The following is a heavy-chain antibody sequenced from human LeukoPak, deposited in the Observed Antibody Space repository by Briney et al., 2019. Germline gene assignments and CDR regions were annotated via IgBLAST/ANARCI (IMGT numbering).Heavy chain of an antibody. CDR2: ISYDGNKK. Sequence: GRSLRLSCAASGFPFGNYPMYWVRQAPGKGLEWVATISYDGNKKYHADSVKGRFTISRDDSKNTLSLQMNSLRVEDTAVYYCARDRGYSYIDYWGQGTLVTVSS. V-gene: IGHV3-30*04. CDR3: ARDRGYSYIDY. CDR1: GFPFGNYP. D-gene: IGHD5-18*01. J-gene: IGHJ4*02.